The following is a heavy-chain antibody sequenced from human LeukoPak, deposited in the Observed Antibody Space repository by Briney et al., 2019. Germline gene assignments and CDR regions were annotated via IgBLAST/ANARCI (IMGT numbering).Heavy chain of an antibody. CDR2: ISGSGGST. CDR3: AKSPGNSGDNWFDP. D-gene: IGHD4-23*01. V-gene: IGHV3-23*01. CDR1: GFTFSNYA. Sequence: GGSLRLSCAASGFTFSNYAMSWVRQAPGKGLEWVSAISGSGGSTYYADSVKGRFTISRDNSKNTLYLQMNSLRAEDTAVYYCAKSPGNSGDNWFDPWGQGTLVTVSS. J-gene: IGHJ5*02.